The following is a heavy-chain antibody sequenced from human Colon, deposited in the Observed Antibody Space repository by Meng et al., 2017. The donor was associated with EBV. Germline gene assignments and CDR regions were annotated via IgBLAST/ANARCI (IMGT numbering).Heavy chain of an antibody. Sequence: QSVCPGLVKPAQNLSLTCAISEDSVFSNSAAWNWIRQSPSRGLEWLGRTYYRSKWYNDYAVSVKSRITINPDTSKNQFSLQLNSVTPEDTAVYYCARVAVGISSFDYWGQGTLVTVSS. CDR1: EDSVFSNSAA. CDR3: ARVAVGISSFDY. V-gene: IGHV6-1*01. D-gene: IGHD1-26*01. CDR2: TYYRSKWYN. J-gene: IGHJ4*02.